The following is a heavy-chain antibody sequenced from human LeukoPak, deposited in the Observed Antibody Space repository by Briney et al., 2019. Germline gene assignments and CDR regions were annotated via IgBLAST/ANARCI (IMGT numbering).Heavy chain of an antibody. Sequence: SETLSLTCTVSGGSISSYYWSWIRQPPGKGLELIGYIYYSGSTNYNPSLKSRVTISVDTSKNQFSLKLSSVTAPDTAVYYCALNVDTAMVYDYWGQGTLVTVSS. D-gene: IGHD5-18*01. V-gene: IGHV4-59*01. J-gene: IGHJ4*02. CDR3: ALNVDTAMVYDY. CDR2: IYYSGST. CDR1: GGSISSYY.